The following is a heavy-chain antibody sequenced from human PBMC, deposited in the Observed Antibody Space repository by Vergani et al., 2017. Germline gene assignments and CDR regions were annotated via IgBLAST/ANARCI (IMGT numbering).Heavy chain of an antibody. J-gene: IGHJ6*02. Sequence: EVQLVQSGAEVKKPGESLRISCKGSGYSFTSYWISWVRQMPGKGLEWMGRIDPSDSYTNYSPSFQGHVTISADKSISTAYLQWSSLKASDTAMYYCARGEGRFESDYYYGMDVWGQGTTVTVSS. CDR2: IDPSDSYT. D-gene: IGHD3-10*01. CDR3: ARGEGRFESDYYYGMDV. CDR1: GYSFTSYW. V-gene: IGHV5-10-1*01.